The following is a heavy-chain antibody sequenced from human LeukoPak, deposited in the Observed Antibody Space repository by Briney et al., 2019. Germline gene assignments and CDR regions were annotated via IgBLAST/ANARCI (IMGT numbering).Heavy chain of an antibody. CDR1: GFPLCSFS. CDR2: IRSSSSTI. V-gene: IGHV3-48*01. Sequence: GGSLRLSCAASGFPLCSFSMHCAPDARGRGGVGGSYIRSSSSTIYSAHSVRGRFTISRDNAKNSLYLQMSNRRGEGTAAYYGARHQYYYYMDVWGEGTTVTVSS. CDR3: ARHQYYYYMDV. J-gene: IGHJ6*03.